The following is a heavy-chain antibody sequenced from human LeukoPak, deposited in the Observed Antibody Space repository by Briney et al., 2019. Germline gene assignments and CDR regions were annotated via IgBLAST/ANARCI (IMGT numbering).Heavy chain of an antibody. Sequence: HPGGSLRLSCAASGFTFSSYAMSWVRQAPGKGLEWVSVIGGSGGDTYYADSVKGRFTISRDDSKNTLYLQMNSLTAEDTALYYCAKELQSGFDYWGQGTLVTVSS. D-gene: IGHD4-11*01. V-gene: IGHV3-23*01. CDR2: IGGSGGDT. J-gene: IGHJ4*02. CDR3: AKELQSGFDY. CDR1: GFTFSSYA.